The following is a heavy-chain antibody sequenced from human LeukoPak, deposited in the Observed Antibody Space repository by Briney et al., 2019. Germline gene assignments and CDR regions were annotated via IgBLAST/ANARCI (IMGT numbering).Heavy chain of an antibody. D-gene: IGHD6-13*01. Sequence: QAGGSLRLSCAASGFTFSSYGMHWVRQAPGKGLEWVAVIYSDGRTTYYGDSVKGRFTISRDNSKSTLYLQMNSLRAEDTAVYYCARLEYSSSWYFDYWGQGTLVTVSS. V-gene: IGHV3-33*01. CDR2: IYSDGRTT. J-gene: IGHJ4*02. CDR3: ARLEYSSSWYFDY. CDR1: GFTFSSYG.